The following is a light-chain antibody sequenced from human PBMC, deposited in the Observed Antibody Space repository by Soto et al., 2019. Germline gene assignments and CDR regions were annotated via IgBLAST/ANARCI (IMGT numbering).Light chain of an antibody. J-gene: IGLJ2*01. V-gene: IGLV2-23*01. CDR2: EGT. Sequence: QSALTQPASVSGSPGQSITISCTGTSSDVGSYNLVSWYQQHPGKAPKLMIYEGTKRPSGVSNRFSGSKSGNTASLTISGLQAEDEADYYCCSSAGRVLFGGGTKVTVL. CDR3: CSSAGRVL. CDR1: SSDVGSYNL.